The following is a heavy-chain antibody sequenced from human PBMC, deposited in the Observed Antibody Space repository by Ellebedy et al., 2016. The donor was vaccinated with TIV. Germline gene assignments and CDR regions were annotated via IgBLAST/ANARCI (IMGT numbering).Heavy chain of an antibody. Sequence: ASVKVSXXASGYTFTGYSMHWVRQAPGQGLEWMGWINPNSGGTNYAQKFQGRVTMTRDTSISTAYMELSRLRSDDTAVYYCARGGESIAVLFDYWGQGTLVTVSS. V-gene: IGHV1-2*02. CDR3: ARGGESIAVLFDY. CDR2: INPNSGGT. CDR1: GYTFTGYS. J-gene: IGHJ4*02. D-gene: IGHD6-19*01.